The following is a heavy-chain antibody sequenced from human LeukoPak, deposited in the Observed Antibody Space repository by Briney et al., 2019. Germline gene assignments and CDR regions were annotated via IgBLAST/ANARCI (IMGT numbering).Heavy chain of an antibody. V-gene: IGHV4-39*01. Sequence: SQTLSPTCTVSGNSISSGDNYWSWIRQPPGKGLEWIGSIYYSGSTYYNPSLKSRVTISVDTSKNQFSLKLSSVTAADTAVYYCASRRGYYDSSGYYYLDAFDIWGQGTMVTVSS. D-gene: IGHD3-22*01. J-gene: IGHJ3*02. CDR3: ASRRGYYDSSGYYYLDAFDI. CDR1: GNSISSGDNY. CDR2: IYYSGST.